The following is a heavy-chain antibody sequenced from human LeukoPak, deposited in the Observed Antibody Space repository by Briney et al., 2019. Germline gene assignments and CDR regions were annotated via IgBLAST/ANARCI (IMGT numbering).Heavy chain of an antibody. CDR3: AREDLYTGYQVIDY. J-gene: IGHJ4*02. V-gene: IGHV3-21*01. D-gene: IGHD5-12*01. CDR1: GFTFSTCG. CDR2: ISSSGSYI. Sequence: PGGSLRLSCAASGFTFSTCGMSWVRQAPGKGLEWVSYISSSGSYILYADSVKGRFTISRDNARNSLYLQMNSLRVEDTALYFCAREDLYTGYQVIDYWGQGTLVTVSS.